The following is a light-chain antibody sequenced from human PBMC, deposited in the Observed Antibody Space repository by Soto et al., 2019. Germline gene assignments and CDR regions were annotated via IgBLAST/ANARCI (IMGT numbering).Light chain of an antibody. CDR2: GAS. J-gene: IGKJ4*01. V-gene: IGKV3-15*01. Sequence: EIVMTQSPATLSVSPGERATLSCRASQSVSSNLAWYQQKPGQAPRLLIYGASTSATGIPARFSGSGSGTEFTLTISSLQSEDFEVYYCQQYNNWPSLTFGGGTKVEIK. CDR1: QSVSSN. CDR3: QQYNNWPSLT.